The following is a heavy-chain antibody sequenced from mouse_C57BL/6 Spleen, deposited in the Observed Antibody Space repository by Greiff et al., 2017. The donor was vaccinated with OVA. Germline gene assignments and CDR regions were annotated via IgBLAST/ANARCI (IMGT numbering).Heavy chain of an antibody. CDR1: GFTFSSYA. V-gene: IGHV5-4*03. Sequence: EVNVVESGGGLVKPGGSLKLSCAASGFTFSSYAMSWVRQTPEKRLEWVATISDGGSYTYYPDNVKGRFTISRDNAKNNLYLQMSHLTSEDTAMYYCARAHSAQFAYWGQGTLVTVSA. J-gene: IGHJ3*01. CDR3: ARAHSAQFAY. CDR2: ISDGGSYT.